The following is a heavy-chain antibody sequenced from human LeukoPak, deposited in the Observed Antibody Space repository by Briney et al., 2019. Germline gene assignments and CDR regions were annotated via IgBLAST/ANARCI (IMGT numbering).Heavy chain of an antibody. CDR1: GGSISSYY. D-gene: IGHD3-10*01. CDR3: ARAVRGIERRGAFDI. V-gene: IGHV4-59*12. CDR2: IYYSGST. J-gene: IGHJ3*02. Sequence: SETLSLTCTVSGGSISSYYWSWIRQPPGKGLEWIGYIYYSGSTNYNPSLKSRVTISVDTSKNQFSLKLSSVTAADTAVYYCARAVRGIERRGAFDIWGQGTMVTVSS.